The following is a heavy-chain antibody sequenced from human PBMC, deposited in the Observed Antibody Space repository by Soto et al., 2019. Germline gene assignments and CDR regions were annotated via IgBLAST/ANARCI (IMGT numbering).Heavy chain of an antibody. J-gene: IGHJ4*02. CDR2: IWYDGSNK. V-gene: IGHV3-33*01. CDR1: GLIFSSYA. D-gene: IGHD1-1*01. CDR3: AREMENHFDY. Sequence: ESGGGVVQPGRSLRLSCAASGLIFSSYAMHWVRQAPGKGLEWVAVIWYDGSNKNYAGSVKGRFTISRGNSKNTLYLQMNSLRAEDTAVYYCAREMENHFDYWGQGTLVTVSS.